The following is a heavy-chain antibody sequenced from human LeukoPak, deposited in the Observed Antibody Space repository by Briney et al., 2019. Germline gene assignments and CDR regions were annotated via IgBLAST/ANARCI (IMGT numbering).Heavy chain of an antibody. CDR2: IIPILGIA. CDR1: GGTFSSYA. D-gene: IGHD3-22*01. J-gene: IGHJ4*02. V-gene: IGHV1-69*04. Sequence: ASVKVSCKASGGTFSSYAISWVRQAPGQGLEWMGRIIPILGIANYAQKFQGRVTITADKSTSTAYMELSSLRSEDTAVYYCARDYKSYYYDSSVYYPTYYPYDYGGQGTLVTVSS. CDR3: ARDYKSYYYDSSVYYPTYYPYDY.